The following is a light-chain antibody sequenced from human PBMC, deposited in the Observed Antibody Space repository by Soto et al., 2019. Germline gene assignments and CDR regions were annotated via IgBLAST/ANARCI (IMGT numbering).Light chain of an antibody. J-gene: IGKJ1*01. V-gene: IGKV1-5*03. CDR3: QQYNDYSPRT. Sequence: DIQMTQSPSTLSASVGDRVTITCRASQFISIWLAWYQQKPGKAPKLLIYKASSLESGAPSRFSGSGSGTEFTLTISSLQPDDFATYYCQQYNDYSPRTFGQGTKVEIK. CDR1: QFISIW. CDR2: KAS.